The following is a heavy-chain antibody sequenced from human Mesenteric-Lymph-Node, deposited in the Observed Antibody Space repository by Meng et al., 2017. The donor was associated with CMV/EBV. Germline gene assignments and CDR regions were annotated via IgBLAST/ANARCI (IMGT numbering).Heavy chain of an antibody. CDR2: IYYSGST. Sequence: SETLSLTCTVSGGSISSYYWSWIRQPPGKGLEWIGYIYYSGSTNYNPSLKSRVTISVDTSKNRFSLKLSSVTAADTAVYYCAREGRSSRYPHAFDIWGQGTMVTVSS. J-gene: IGHJ3*02. V-gene: IGHV4-59*01. CDR3: AREGRSSRYPHAFDI. D-gene: IGHD6-13*01. CDR1: GGSISSYY.